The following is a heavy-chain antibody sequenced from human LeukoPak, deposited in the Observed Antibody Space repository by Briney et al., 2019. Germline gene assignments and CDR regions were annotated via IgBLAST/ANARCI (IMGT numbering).Heavy chain of an antibody. CDR3: ARDSGYGDAFDI. Sequence: GGSLRLSCAGSGFTFRSYSMNWVRQAPGKGLQWVSSISSSSSYIYYADSVKGRFTISRDNAKNSLYLQMNSLRAEDTAVYYCARDSGYGDAFDIWGQGTMVTVSS. CDR2: ISSSSSYI. CDR1: GFTFRSYS. D-gene: IGHD3-22*01. J-gene: IGHJ3*02. V-gene: IGHV3-21*01.